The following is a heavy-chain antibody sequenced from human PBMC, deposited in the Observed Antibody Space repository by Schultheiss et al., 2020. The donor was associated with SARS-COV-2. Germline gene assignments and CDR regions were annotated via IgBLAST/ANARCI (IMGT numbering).Heavy chain of an antibody. CDR2: MNPNSGNT. V-gene: IGHV1-8*01. Sequence: ASVKVSCKASGYTFTSYDINWVRQATGQGLEWMGWMNPNSGNTGYAQKFQGRVTMTRNTSISTAYMELSSLRSEDTAVYYCAWVGATNPDAFDIWGQGTMVTVSS. CDR1: GYTFTSYD. D-gene: IGHD1-26*01. CDR3: AWVGATNPDAFDI. J-gene: IGHJ3*02.